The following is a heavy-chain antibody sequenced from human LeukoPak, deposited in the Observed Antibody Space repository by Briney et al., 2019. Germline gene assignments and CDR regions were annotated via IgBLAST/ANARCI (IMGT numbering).Heavy chain of an antibody. D-gene: IGHD3-3*01. V-gene: IGHV1-18*01. Sequence: ASVKLSCKASGYTFCSYGITWGRQAPGQGLEWMGWISAYNGDTTYAQKFQVRVTTTTDTSTTTAYMELRSLRSDDTAVYYCAREDTIFVLGSWFDPWGQGTLVTVSS. CDR2: ISAYNGDT. J-gene: IGHJ5*02. CDR1: GYTFCSYG. CDR3: AREDTIFVLGSWFDP.